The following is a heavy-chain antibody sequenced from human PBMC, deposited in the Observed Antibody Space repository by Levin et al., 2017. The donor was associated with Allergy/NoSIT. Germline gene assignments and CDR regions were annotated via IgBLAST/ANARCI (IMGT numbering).Heavy chain of an antibody. D-gene: IGHD7-27*01. Sequence: PSQTLSLPCAVYGGSFRGYYWSWIRQPPGKGLEWIGEINHSGSTNYNPSLKSRVTISVDTSKNQFSLKLSSVTAADTAVYYCARDRKLGMTHTYYYYYMDVWGKGTTVTVSS. V-gene: IGHV4-34*01. CDR1: GGSFRGYY. J-gene: IGHJ6*03. CDR3: ARDRKLGMTHTYYYYYMDV. CDR2: INHSGST.